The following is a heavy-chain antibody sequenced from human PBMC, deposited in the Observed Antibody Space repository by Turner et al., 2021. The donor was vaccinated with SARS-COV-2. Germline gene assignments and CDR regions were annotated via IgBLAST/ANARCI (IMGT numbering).Heavy chain of an antibody. Sequence: EVQLVESGGGLVQPGGSLRLSCEASGFTFSSNWMNWVRQTPGKGLEWMANIKEDGSEKNYVDSVKDRFTISRDNGKNSLYLQMYSMRAEDTAIYYCAGGRGWTSDYWGQGTLVTVSS. CDR1: GFTFSSNW. CDR2: IKEDGSEK. V-gene: IGHV3-7*01. J-gene: IGHJ4*02. CDR3: AGGRGWTSDY. D-gene: IGHD6-19*01.